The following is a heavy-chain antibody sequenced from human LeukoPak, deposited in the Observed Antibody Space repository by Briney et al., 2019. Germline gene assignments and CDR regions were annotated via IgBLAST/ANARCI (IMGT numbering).Heavy chain of an antibody. V-gene: IGHV1-18*01. CDR2: ISAYNGNT. D-gene: IGHD5-18*01. J-gene: IGHJ6*02. Sequence: ASVKVSCKASGYTFTSYGISWVRQAPGQGLEWMGWISAYNGNTNYAQKLQGRVTMTTDTSTSTAYMELRSLRSDDTAVYYCARSGYSYGRSYYYYGTDVWGQGTTVTVSS. CDR1: GYTFTSYG. CDR3: ARSGYSYGRSYYYYGTDV.